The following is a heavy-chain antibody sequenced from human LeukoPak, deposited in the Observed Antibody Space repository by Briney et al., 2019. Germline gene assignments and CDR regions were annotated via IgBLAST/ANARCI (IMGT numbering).Heavy chain of an antibody. CDR1: GFTFSSYG. CDR3: AKDEPDYYDSSGYYSGFDY. D-gene: IGHD3-22*01. J-gene: IGHJ4*02. Sequence: GRSLRLSCAASGFTFSSYGMHWVRQAPGKGLEWVAVISYDGSNKYYADSVKGRFTISRDNSKNTLYLQMNSLRAVDTAVYFCAKDEPDYYDSSGYYSGFDYWGQGTLVTVSS. CDR2: ISYDGSNK. V-gene: IGHV3-30*18.